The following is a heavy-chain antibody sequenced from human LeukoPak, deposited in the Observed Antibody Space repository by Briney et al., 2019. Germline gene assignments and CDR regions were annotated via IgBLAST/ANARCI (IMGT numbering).Heavy chain of an antibody. V-gene: IGHV3-23*01. Sequence: GGSLRLSCAASGFTFSSYAMSWVRRAPGKGLEWVSAISGSGGSTYYADSVKGRFTISRDNSKNTLYLQMNSLRAEDTAVYYCAKGGVVPAAPSNWFDPWGQGTLVTVSS. D-gene: IGHD2-2*01. J-gene: IGHJ5*02. CDR1: GFTFSSYA. CDR3: AKGGVVPAAPSNWFDP. CDR2: ISGSGGST.